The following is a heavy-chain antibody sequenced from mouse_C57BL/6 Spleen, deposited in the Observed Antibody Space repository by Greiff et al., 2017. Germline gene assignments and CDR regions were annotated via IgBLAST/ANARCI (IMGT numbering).Heavy chain of an antibody. D-gene: IGHD2-4*01. CDR1: GYTFTSYT. Sequence: VQLVESGAELARPGASVKMSCKASGYTFTSYTMHWVKQRPGQGLEWIGYINPSSGYTKYNQKFKDKATLTADKSSSTAYMQLSSLTSEDSAVYYCAREGDYAWFAYWGQGTLVTVSA. J-gene: IGHJ3*01. V-gene: IGHV1-4*01. CDR2: INPSSGYT. CDR3: AREGDYAWFAY.